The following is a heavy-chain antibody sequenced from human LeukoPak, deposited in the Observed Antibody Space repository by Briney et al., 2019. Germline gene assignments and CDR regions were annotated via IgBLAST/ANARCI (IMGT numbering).Heavy chain of an antibody. Sequence: GRSLRLSCAASGFTFSSYAIHWVRQAPGKGLEWVAVIAYDGGNKYYADSVKGRFTISRDNSKNTLFLQMNGLRAEDTAVYYCARDSSPWYYYDRSGSNGFDPWGQGTLVAVSS. CDR3: ARDSSPWYYYDRSGSNGFDP. CDR2: IAYDGGNK. D-gene: IGHD3-22*01. J-gene: IGHJ5*02. V-gene: IGHV3-30-3*01. CDR1: GFTFSSYA.